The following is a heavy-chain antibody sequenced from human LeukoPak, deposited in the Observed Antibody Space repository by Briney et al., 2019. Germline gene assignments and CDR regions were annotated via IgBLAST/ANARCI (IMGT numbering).Heavy chain of an antibody. V-gene: IGHV3-23*01. J-gene: IGHJ4*02. CDR2: ITSGGVKT. CDR1: GPTFSNYA. Sequence: GGSLRLSCADSGPTFSNYAMTWVRQPPGKGLEWVSAITSGGVKTYYADSMKGRFTISRDNSKNTVYLQMNSLRAEDTAVYYCARRAGGYSHPYDYWGQGILVTVSS. D-gene: IGHD4-23*01. CDR3: ARRAGGYSHPYDY.